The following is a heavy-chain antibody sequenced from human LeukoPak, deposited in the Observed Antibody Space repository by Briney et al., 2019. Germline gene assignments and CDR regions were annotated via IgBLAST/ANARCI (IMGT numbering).Heavy chain of an antibody. J-gene: IGHJ4*02. CDR2: ISWNSGSI. CDR1: GFTFDDYA. V-gene: IGHV3-9*03. D-gene: IGHD6-13*01. Sequence: SGGSLRLSCAASGFTFDDYAMHWVRQAPGKGLEWVSGISWNSGSIGYADSVKGRFTISRDNAKSSLYLQMNSLRAEDMALYYCAKSGSSWYYFDYWGQGTLVTVSS. CDR3: AKSGSSWYYFDY.